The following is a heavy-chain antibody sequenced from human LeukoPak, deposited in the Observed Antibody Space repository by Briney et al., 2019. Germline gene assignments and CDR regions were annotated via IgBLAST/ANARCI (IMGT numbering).Heavy chain of an antibody. J-gene: IGHJ4*02. CDR3: ARGRRIILTGHFDY. D-gene: IGHD3-9*01. V-gene: IGHV4-39*07. CDR1: GGSISSSSYY. CDR2: IYYSGST. Sequence: PSETLSLTCTVSGGSISSSSYYWGWIRQPPGKGLEWIGSIYYSGSTYYNPSLKSRVTISVDTSKNQFSLKLSSVTAADTAVYYCARGRRIILTGHFDYWGQGTLVTVSS.